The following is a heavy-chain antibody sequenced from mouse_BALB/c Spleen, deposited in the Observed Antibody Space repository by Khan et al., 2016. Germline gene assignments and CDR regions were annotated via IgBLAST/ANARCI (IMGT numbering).Heavy chain of an antibody. CDR1: GYTFTNYG. V-gene: IGHV9-3-1*01. Sequence: QIQLVQSGPELKKPGKTVKISCKASGYTFTNYGMNWVKQAPGKGLKWMGWINTYSGESTYADDFKGRFAFFLETSANTAYLQINNLKNGDTATYFCARYRYYYGSSRYFDVWGAGTTVTVSS. J-gene: IGHJ1*01. CDR2: INTYSGES. D-gene: IGHD1-1*01. CDR3: ARYRYYYGSSRYFDV.